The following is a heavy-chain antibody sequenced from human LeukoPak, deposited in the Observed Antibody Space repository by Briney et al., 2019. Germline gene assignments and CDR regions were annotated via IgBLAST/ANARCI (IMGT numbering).Heavy chain of an antibody. CDR2: ISSSSSYT. V-gene: IGHV3-11*06. Sequence: GGSLRLSCAASGFTFSDYYMSWIRQAPGKGLEWVSYISSSSSYTNYADSVKGRFTISRDNAENSLYLQMNSLRAEDTAVYYCARDRLVATRGQAGAYGMDVWGKGTTVTVSS. J-gene: IGHJ6*04. CDR3: ARDRLVATRGQAGAYGMDV. D-gene: IGHD5-12*01. CDR1: GFTFSDYY.